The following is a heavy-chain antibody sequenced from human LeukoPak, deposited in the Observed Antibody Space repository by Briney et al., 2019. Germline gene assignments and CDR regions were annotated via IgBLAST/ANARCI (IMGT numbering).Heavy chain of an antibody. CDR3: ARSYSSSWYITQYYYYMDV. CDR2: IYYSGST. V-gene: IGHV4-59*01. D-gene: IGHD6-13*01. J-gene: IGHJ6*03. CDR1: GFTINSYY. Sequence: PSETLSLTCTASGFTINSYYWSWLRQPPGKGLEWIGYIYYSGSTNYNPSLKSRVTISVDTSKNQFSLKLSSVTAADTAVYYCARSYSSSWYITQYYYYMDVWGKGTTVTVSS.